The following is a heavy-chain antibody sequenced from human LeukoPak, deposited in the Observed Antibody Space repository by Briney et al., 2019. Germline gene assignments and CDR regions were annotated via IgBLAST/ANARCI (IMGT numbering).Heavy chain of an antibody. CDR2: IRRKAYGGTT. V-gene: IGHV3-49*04. J-gene: IGHJ4*02. Sequence: GRSLRLSCTISGFTFSDNAMSWDRQTQGKGREWEGFIRRKAYGGTTEYAASVKGRFTITRADSKSIDYLQMNSLKTEYTAFYYCSNGLSMNPFDYWGQGTLVTVSS. D-gene: IGHD1-14*01. CDR3: SNGLSMNPFDY. CDR1: GFTFSDNA.